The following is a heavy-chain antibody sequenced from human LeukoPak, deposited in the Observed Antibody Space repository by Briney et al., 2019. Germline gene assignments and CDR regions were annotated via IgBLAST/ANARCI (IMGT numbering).Heavy chain of an antibody. V-gene: IGHV3-48*03. Sequence: GGSLRLSCAASGFTFSSYEMNWVRQAPGKGLEWVSYISSSGSTIYYADSVKGRFTISRDNAKNSLYLQMNSLRAEDTALYYCAGGGYTYGYVYWGQGTLVTVSS. CDR2: ISSSGSTI. D-gene: IGHD5-18*01. CDR1: GFTFSSYE. CDR3: AGGGYTYGYVY. J-gene: IGHJ4*02.